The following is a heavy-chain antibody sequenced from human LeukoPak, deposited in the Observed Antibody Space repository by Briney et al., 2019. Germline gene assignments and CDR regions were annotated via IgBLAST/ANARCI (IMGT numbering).Heavy chain of an antibody. Sequence: GGSLRLSCAASGFTFSSYSMNWVRQAPGKGLEWVSSISSSSSYIYYADSVKGRFTISRDNSKNTLYLQMNSLRAEDTAVYYCAKDRPGYGSGSYYDYWGQGTLVTVSS. V-gene: IGHV3-21*04. D-gene: IGHD3-10*01. CDR3: AKDRPGYGSGSYYDY. J-gene: IGHJ4*02. CDR2: ISSSSSYI. CDR1: GFTFSSYS.